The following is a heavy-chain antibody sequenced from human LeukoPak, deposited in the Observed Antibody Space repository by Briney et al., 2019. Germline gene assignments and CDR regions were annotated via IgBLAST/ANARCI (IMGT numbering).Heavy chain of an antibody. CDR1: GGTFSSYA. CDR3: ARDGYCSGGSCYLAPPDY. Sequence: SVKVSCKASGGTFSSYAISWVRQAPGQGLEWMGGIIPIFGTANYAQKLQGRVTMTTDTSTSTAYMELRSLRSEDTAVYYCARDGYCSGGSCYLAPPDYWGQGTLVTVSS. D-gene: IGHD2-15*01. V-gene: IGHV1-69*05. J-gene: IGHJ4*02. CDR2: IIPIFGTA.